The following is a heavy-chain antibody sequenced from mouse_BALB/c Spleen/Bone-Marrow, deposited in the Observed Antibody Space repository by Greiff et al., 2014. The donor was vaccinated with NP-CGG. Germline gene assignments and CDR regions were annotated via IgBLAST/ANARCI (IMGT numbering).Heavy chain of an antibody. V-gene: IGHV5-17*02. CDR1: GFTFSSFG. CDR2: ISSGSSAI. D-gene: IGHD4-1*01. Sequence: EVNLVESGGGLVQPGGSRKLSCAASGFTFSSFGMHWVRHAPEKGLEWVAYISSGSSAIYYADTVRGRFTVSRDNPKNTLFLQMTSLRSEDTAMYYCARGGNWEDFDYWGQGTTLTVSS. J-gene: IGHJ2*01. CDR3: ARGGNWEDFDY.